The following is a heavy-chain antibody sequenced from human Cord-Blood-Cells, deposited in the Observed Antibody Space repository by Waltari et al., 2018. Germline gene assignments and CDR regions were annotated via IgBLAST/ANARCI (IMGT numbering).Heavy chain of an antibody. CDR3: ANSGDGGAY. J-gene: IGHJ4*02. Sequence: EVQLVESGGGLVQPGGSLRLSCAASGFTFSSYWMHWVRQAPWKGLVWVYMFKSDGSSTSYADSVKGRVTISRDNAKNTLYLQMNSLRAEDTAVYYCANSGDGGAYWGQGTLVTVSS. CDR2: FKSDGSST. V-gene: IGHV3-74*01. D-gene: IGHD5-12*01. CDR1: GFTFSSYW.